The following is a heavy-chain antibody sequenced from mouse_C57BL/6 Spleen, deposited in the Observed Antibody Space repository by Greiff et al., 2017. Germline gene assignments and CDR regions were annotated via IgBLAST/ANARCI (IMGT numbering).Heavy chain of an antibody. D-gene: IGHD1-1*01. CDR2: IYPSDSET. J-gene: IGHJ1*03. Sequence: VQLQQPGAELVRPGPSVKLSCKASGYTFTSYWMDWVKQRPGQGLEWIGNIYPSDSETNYNQKFKDKATLTVDKSSSTAYMKLSSLTSEDSAVNYCAVSLGHYYGGSYGYVDYWGTGTTVTVSS. V-gene: IGHV1-61*01. CDR3: AVSLGHYYGGSYGYVDY. CDR1: GYTFTSYW.